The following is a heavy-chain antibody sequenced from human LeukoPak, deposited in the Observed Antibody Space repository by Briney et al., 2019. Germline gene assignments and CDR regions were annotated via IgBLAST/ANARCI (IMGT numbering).Heavy chain of an antibody. V-gene: IGHV3-23*01. CDR1: GFTFSSYA. Sequence: PGGSLRLSCAASGFTFSSYAMSWVRQVPGKGLEWVSAISGSGGSTNYADSVKGRFTISRDNSKNTLYLQMNSLRAEDTAVYYCVRPSNRVFDMWGQGTVVTVSS. CDR2: ISGSGGST. J-gene: IGHJ3*02. D-gene: IGHD1-14*01. CDR3: VRPSNRVFDM.